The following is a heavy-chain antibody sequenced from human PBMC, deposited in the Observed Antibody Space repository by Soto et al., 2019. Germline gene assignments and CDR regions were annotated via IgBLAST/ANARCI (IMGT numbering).Heavy chain of an antibody. V-gene: IGHV1-8*01. CDR3: ARERTVAGNDY. Sequence: ASVKVSCKASGYTFTSYDINWVRQATGQGLEWMGWMNPNSGNTGYAQKFQGRVTMTRNTSISTAYMGLSSLRSEDTAVYYCARERTVAGNDYWGQGPLVTVSS. J-gene: IGHJ4*02. CDR2: MNPNSGNT. CDR1: GYTFTSYD. D-gene: IGHD6-19*01.